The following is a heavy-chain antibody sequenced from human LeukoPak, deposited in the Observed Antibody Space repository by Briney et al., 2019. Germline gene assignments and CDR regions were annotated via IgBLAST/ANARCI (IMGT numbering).Heavy chain of an antibody. CDR1: GGSFSGYY. CDR2: IYYSGST. Sequence: SETLSLTCAVYGGSFSGYYWSWIRQPPGKGLEWIGYIYYSGSTNYNPSLKSRVTISVDTSKNQFSLKLSSVTAADTAVYYCARLDGSSAFDIWGQGTMVTVSS. CDR3: ARLDGSSAFDI. D-gene: IGHD3-10*01. V-gene: IGHV4-59*08. J-gene: IGHJ3*02.